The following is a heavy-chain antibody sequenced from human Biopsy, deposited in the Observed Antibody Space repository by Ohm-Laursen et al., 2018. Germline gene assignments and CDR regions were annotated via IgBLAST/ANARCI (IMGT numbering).Heavy chain of an antibody. CDR3: TLEGAGFDN. Sequence: SLRLSCSASGFTFSASAVHWVRQASGKGLEWVGRIRSKAKSYATAYAASVTGRFTISRDDSKNTPYLQINSLKTEDTAVYYCTLEGAGFDNWGQGTLVTVSS. D-gene: IGHD3-10*01. CDR2: IRSKAKSYAT. V-gene: IGHV3-73*01. CDR1: GFTFSASA. J-gene: IGHJ4*02.